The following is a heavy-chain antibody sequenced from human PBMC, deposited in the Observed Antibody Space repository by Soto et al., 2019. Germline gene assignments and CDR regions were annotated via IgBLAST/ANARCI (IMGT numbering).Heavy chain of an antibody. CDR3: ARDHHSYYDTSGYYPYFDF. V-gene: IGHV4-61*01. Sequence: SETLSLTCTVSGGSVNTAPYHWSWIRQSPRNGLEWIGNIYYTGSTNYNPSFESRVAISLDTSNNQFSLRLTSLTAADTAVYFCARDHHSYYDTSGYYPYFDFWVQGTLVTVSS. D-gene: IGHD3-22*01. J-gene: IGHJ4*02. CDR2: IYYTGST. CDR1: GGSVNTAPYH.